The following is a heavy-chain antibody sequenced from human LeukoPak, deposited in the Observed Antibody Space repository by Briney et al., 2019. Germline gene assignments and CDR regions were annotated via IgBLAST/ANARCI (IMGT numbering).Heavy chain of an antibody. Sequence: PGGSLRLSCAASGFTFSDYYMSWVRQAPGKGLEWVSAITSTGGTTYYADSVKGRFTISRDNSRNTLYLQMDSLRAEDTAIYYCGCYYGSGTYYDYWGQGTLVTISS. D-gene: IGHD3-10*01. CDR2: ITSTGGTT. V-gene: IGHV3-23*01. CDR3: GCYYGSGTYYDY. CDR1: GFTFSDYY. J-gene: IGHJ4*02.